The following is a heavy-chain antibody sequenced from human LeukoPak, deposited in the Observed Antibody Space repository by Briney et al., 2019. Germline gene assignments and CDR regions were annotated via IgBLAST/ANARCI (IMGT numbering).Heavy chain of an antibody. V-gene: IGHV4-34*01. J-gene: IGHJ4*02. CDR2: INHSGST. Sequence: SETLSLTCAVYGGSFSGYYWSWIRQPPGKGLEWIGEINHSGSTNYNPSLKSRVTISVDTSKNQFSLKLSSVTAADTAVYYCARQQSSSFLRRGYIESWGQGTLDTVSS. D-gene: IGHD6-13*01. CDR3: ARQQSSSFLRRGYIES. CDR1: GGSFSGYY.